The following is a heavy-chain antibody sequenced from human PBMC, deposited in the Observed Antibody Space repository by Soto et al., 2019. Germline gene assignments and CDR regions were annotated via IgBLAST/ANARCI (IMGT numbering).Heavy chain of an antibody. Sequence: GASVKVSCKASGYSFTSYNMQWVRQAPGQGLEWMGVINPFGGSTGYAQKFQGRVTMTTDTSANIVYMALSGLRSEDTAVYYCARVESCGGDRYYFQHWGQGTLVTVSS. CDR2: INPFGGST. D-gene: IGHD2-21*02. V-gene: IGHV1-46*01. J-gene: IGHJ1*01. CDR3: ARVESCGGDRYYFQH. CDR1: GYSFTSYN.